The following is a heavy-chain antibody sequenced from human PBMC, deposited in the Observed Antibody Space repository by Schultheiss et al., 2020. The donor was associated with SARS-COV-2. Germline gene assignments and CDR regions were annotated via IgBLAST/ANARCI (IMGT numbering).Heavy chain of an antibody. V-gene: IGHV4-59*12. J-gene: IGHJ5*02. CDR2: IYYSGTT. D-gene: IGHD6-19*01. Sequence: SETLSLTCAVYGGSFSSYYWSWIRQPPGKGLEWIGYIYYSGTTYYNPSLKTLLAISVDTSKNQFSLKLSSVTAADTAVYYCARGHSSGWRLGVPNWFDPWGQGTLVTVSS. CDR1: GGSFSSYY. CDR3: ARGHSSGWRLGVPNWFDP.